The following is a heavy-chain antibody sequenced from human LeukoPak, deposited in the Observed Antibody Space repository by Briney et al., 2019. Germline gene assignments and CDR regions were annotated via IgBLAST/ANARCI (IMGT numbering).Heavy chain of an antibody. V-gene: IGHV3-21*01. CDR2: ISGSSTYI. Sequence: NPGGSLRLSCAASGFAFSSYNMNWVRQAPGKGLEWVSSISGSSTYIYSADSLKGRFTISRDNAKNSLYPQINSLRAEDTAVYYCARGGLFLECWGQGTLVTVSS. J-gene: IGHJ4*02. CDR3: ARGGLFLEC. CDR1: GFAFSSYN. D-gene: IGHD2-15*01.